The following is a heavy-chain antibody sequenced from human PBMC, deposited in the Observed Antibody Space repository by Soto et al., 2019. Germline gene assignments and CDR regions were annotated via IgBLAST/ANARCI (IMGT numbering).Heavy chain of an antibody. CDR2: IYYSGST. V-gene: IGHV4-31*03. CDR1: GGSISSGGYY. Sequence: SETLSLTCTVSGGSISSGGYYWSWIRQHPGKGLEWIGYIYYSGSTYYHPSLKSRVTISVDTSKNQFSLKLSSVTAADTAVYYCARVQGYSYGWRSNWFDPWGKGTLVTVSS. J-gene: IGHJ5*02. CDR3: ARVQGYSYGWRSNWFDP. D-gene: IGHD5-18*01.